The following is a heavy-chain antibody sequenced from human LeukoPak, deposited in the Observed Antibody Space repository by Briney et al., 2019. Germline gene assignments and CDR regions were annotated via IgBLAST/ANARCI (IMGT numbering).Heavy chain of an antibody. J-gene: IGHJ4*02. V-gene: IGHV4-31*03. D-gene: IGHD3-10*01. CDR2: IYYSGST. CDR1: GGSISSGGYY. CDR3: ARGMVRGSPEQFDY. Sequence: SETLSLTCTVSGGSISSGGYYWSWIRQHPGKGLEWIGYIYYSGSTYYNPSLKSRVTISVDTSKNQFSLKLSSVTAADTAVYYCARGMVRGSPEQFDYWGQGTLVTVSS.